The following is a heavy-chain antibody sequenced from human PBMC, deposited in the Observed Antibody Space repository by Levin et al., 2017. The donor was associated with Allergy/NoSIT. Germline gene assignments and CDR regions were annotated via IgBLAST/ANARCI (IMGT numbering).Heavy chain of an antibody. CDR2: ISYDGSNK. V-gene: IGHV3-30*18. CDR1: GFTFSSYG. Sequence: GGSLRLSCAASGFTFSSYGMHWVRQAPGKGLEWVAVISYDGSNKYYADSVKGRFTISRDNSKNTLYLQMNSLRAEDTAVYYCAKSRTEWFRELSGGYWGQGTLVTVSS. D-gene: IGHD3-10*01. J-gene: IGHJ4*02. CDR3: AKSRTEWFRELSGGY.